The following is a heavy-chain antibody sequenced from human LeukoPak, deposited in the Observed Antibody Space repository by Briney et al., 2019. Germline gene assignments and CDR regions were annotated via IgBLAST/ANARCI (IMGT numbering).Heavy chain of an antibody. J-gene: IGHJ5*02. CDR1: GYTFTGYY. Sequence: ASVKVSCKASGYTFTGYYMHWVRQAPGQGLEWMGRINPNSGGTNYARKFQGRVTMTRDTSISTAYMELSRLRSDDTAVYYCARSPALRVTARPSGWFDPWGQGTLVTVSS. CDR3: ARSPALRVTARPSGWFDP. CDR2: INPNSGGT. D-gene: IGHD2-21*02. V-gene: IGHV1-2*06.